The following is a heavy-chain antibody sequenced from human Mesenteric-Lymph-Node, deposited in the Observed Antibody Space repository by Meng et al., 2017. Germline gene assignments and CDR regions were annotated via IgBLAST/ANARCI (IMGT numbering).Heavy chain of an antibody. D-gene: IGHD2-2*01. CDR2: LSGSGGST. Sequence: GESLKISCAASGFTFSSYAMSWVRQAPGKGLEWISGLSGSGGSTDYADFVKGRSTISRDTSKNTLYLEMNSLRAEDTAVYYCAKEYGSSFRGRFDYWGQGTLVTVSS. J-gene: IGHJ4*02. CDR3: AKEYGSSFRGRFDY. CDR1: GFTFSSYA. V-gene: IGHV3-23*01.